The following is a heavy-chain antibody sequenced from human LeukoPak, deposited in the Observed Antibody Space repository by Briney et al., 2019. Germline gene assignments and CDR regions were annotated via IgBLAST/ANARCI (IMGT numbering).Heavy chain of an antibody. CDR2: ISSSGSTI. CDR1: GFTFSDYY. Sequence: GGSLRLSCAASGFTFSDYYMSWIRQAPGKGLEWVSYISSSGSTIYYADSVKGRFTISRDNAKNSLYLQMNSLRAEDTAVYYCAREVYMGRGHYMDVWGKGTTVTISS. V-gene: IGHV3-11*01. CDR3: AREVYMGRGHYMDV. J-gene: IGHJ6*03. D-gene: IGHD3-10*01.